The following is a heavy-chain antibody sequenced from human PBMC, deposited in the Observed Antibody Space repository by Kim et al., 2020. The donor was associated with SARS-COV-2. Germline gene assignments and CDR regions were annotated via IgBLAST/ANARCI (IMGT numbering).Heavy chain of an antibody. CDR1: GFTFSSYS. Sequence: GGSLRLSCAASGFTFSSYSMNWVRQAPGKGLEWVSSISSSSSYIYYADSVKGRFTISRDNAKNSLYLQMNSLRAEDTAVYYCARDLEVAGTGYYYYGMDVWGQGTTVTVSS. CDR3: ARDLEVAGTGYYYYGMDV. D-gene: IGHD6-19*01. V-gene: IGHV3-21*01. J-gene: IGHJ6*02. CDR2: ISSSSSYI.